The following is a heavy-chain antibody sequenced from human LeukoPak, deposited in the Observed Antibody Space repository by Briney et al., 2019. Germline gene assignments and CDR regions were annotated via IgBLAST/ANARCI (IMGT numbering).Heavy chain of an antibody. CDR2: IYTSGST. J-gene: IGHJ4*02. Sequence: SETLSLTCTVSGGSISSYYWSGIRQPAGKGLEWIGRIYTSGSTNYNPSLKSRVTMSVDTSRNQFSLRLSSVTAADTAVYYCARVSSSWFFFDYWGQGTLVTVSS. V-gene: IGHV4-4*07. CDR1: GGSISSYY. D-gene: IGHD6-13*01. CDR3: ARVSSSWFFFDY.